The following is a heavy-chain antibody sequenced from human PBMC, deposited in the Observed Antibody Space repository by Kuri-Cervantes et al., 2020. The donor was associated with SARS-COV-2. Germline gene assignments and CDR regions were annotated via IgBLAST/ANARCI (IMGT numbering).Heavy chain of an antibody. V-gene: IGHV1-69*04. CDR2: IIPILGTA. J-gene: IGHJ4*02. CDR1: GGTFSSYA. CDR3: ATYSSSSWHFDY. Sequence: SVKVSCKASGGTFSSYAISWVRQAPGQGLEWMGRIIPILGTANYAQKFQGRVTITADKSTSTAYMELSSLRSEDTAVYYCATYSSSSWHFDYWGQGTLVTVS. D-gene: IGHD6-6*01.